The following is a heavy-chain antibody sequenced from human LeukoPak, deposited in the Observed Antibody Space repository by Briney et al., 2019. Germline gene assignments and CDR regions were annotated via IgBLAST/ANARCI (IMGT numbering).Heavy chain of an antibody. V-gene: IGHV3-48*03. CDR3: VGGGRGGY. Sequence: GGSLRLSCAASGFTFSNYEMNWVRQAPGKGLEWLSYISSSGTIYYADSVKGRFTISRDNAKNSLYLQVNSLGAEDTAVYYCVGGGRGGYWGQGTLVTVSS. J-gene: IGHJ4*02. D-gene: IGHD3-10*01. CDR2: ISSSGTI. CDR1: GFTFSNYE.